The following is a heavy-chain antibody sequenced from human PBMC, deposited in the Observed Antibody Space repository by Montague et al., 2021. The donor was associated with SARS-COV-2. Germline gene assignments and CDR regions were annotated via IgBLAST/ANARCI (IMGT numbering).Heavy chain of an antibody. CDR1: GFSLSTSGVG. D-gene: IGHD3-22*01. V-gene: IGHV2-5*02. Sequence: PALVKPTQTLTLTCTFSGFSLSTSGVGVGWIRQPPGKALEWLALIYWDDDKRYSPSLKTRLTITKDTSKNQVVLTMANMDPVDTGTYYCAHRLARHYDINAYLWCPFDYGGQGTLVTVSS. CDR3: AHRLARHYDINAYLWCPFDY. CDR2: IYWDDDK. J-gene: IGHJ4*02.